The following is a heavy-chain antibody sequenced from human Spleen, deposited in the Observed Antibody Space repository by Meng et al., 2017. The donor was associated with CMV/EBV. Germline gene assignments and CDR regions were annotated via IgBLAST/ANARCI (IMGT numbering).Heavy chain of an antibody. CDR3: ALIFGVSPY. Sequence: RVSCKASGYTGTGYDMDWVRQAHRQGVEWMEWINHNSGGTNKAQKFQGRVTMTRDTSISTADMALSRLTSDDTAVYYCALIFGVSPYWGQGTLVTVSS. V-gene: IGHV1-2*02. CDR1: GYTGTGYD. J-gene: IGHJ4*02. CDR2: INHNSGGT. D-gene: IGHD3-3*01.